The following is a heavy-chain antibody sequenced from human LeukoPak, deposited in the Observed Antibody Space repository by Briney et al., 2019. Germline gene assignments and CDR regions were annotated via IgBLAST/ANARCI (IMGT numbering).Heavy chain of an antibody. CDR3: ARDPAAAGSVWLDP. V-gene: IGHV3-21*01. D-gene: IGHD6-13*01. J-gene: IGHJ5*02. CDR1: GFTFSSYA. CDR2: ITTRSSYI. Sequence: PGGSLRLSCVASGFTFSSYAMSWVRQAPGKGLEWVSSITTRSSYIYYADSVKGRFTISRDDAKSSLYLQMSSLRAEDTAVYYCARDPAAAGSVWLDPWGQGILVTVSS.